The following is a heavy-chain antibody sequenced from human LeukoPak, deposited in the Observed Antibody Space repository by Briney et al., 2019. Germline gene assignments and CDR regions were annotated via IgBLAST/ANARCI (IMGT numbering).Heavy chain of an antibody. CDR2: IFDTRTT. Sequence: SETLSLTCTVSGGSISSYYCSWIRQPPGKGLEWIASIFDTRTTYYNPSLKSRLTISVDTSQNQFSLRLSSVTAADTATYYCARAYHYDSGSRGTAFDIWGQGTMVTVSS. J-gene: IGHJ3*02. V-gene: IGHV4-59*04. CDR1: GGSISSYY. CDR3: ARAYHYDSGSRGTAFDI. D-gene: IGHD3-10*01.